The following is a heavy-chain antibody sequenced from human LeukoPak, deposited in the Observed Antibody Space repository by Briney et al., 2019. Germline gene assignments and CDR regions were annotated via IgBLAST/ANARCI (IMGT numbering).Heavy chain of an antibody. CDR2: IYYSGST. J-gene: IGHJ3*02. D-gene: IGHD5-24*01. CDR1: GGSISSSSYY. CDR3: ARHGWLQFPHDAFDI. V-gene: IGHV4-39*01. Sequence: SETLSLTCTVSGGSISSSSYYWGGIRQPPGKGLEWIGSIYYSGSTYYNPSLKSRVTISVDTSKNQFSLKLSSVTAADTAVYYCARHGWLQFPHDAFDIWGQGTMVTVSS.